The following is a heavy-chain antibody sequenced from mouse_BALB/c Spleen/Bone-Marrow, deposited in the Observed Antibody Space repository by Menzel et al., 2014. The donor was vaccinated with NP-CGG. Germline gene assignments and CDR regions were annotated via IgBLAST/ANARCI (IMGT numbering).Heavy chain of an antibody. CDR2: INPSNGGT. CDR1: GYTFXSYY. V-gene: IGHV1S81*02. J-gene: IGHJ4*01. CDR3: SRGRRDALDY. Sequence: QVQLQQSGAELVKPGASVKLSCKASGYTFXSYYMYWVKQRPGQGLEWFGEINPSNGGTNFNEKFKNKATLTVDKSSGTAYMQLSSPTSEDSAVYYCSRGRRDALDYWGQGTSVTVSS.